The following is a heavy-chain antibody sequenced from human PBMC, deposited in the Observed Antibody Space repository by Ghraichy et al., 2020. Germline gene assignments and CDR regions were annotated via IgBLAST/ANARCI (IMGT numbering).Heavy chain of an antibody. CDR2: INYCGTS. CDR1: GGSFSGYY. CDR3: ARGRADDDWGGYASPAAFDF. J-gene: IGHJ4*02. V-gene: IGHV4-34*01. Sequence: SETLSLTCAVSGGSFSGYYWAWNRQSPGKGLEWIGEINYCGTSNYNPSLKNRVSMSVDAPKSHFSLNLKSLTAADTAVYYCARGRADDDWGGYASPAAFDFWGQGNLVTVS. D-gene: IGHD3-3*01.